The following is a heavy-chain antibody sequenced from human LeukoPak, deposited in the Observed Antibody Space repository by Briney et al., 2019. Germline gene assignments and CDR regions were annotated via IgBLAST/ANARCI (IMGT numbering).Heavy chain of an antibody. V-gene: IGHV3-21*01. Sequence: GGSLRLSCAASGFTFSHYSIDWARQAPGKGLERVASITSSSSHIYYADSVKGRFTISRDNAKNALYLQMNSLRAEDTAIYYCARVMMGATVTTFHYYCMDVWGVGTTVTVSS. D-gene: IGHD4-11*01. CDR1: GFTFSHYS. CDR2: ITSSSSHI. J-gene: IGHJ6*03. CDR3: ARVMMGATVTTFHYYCMDV.